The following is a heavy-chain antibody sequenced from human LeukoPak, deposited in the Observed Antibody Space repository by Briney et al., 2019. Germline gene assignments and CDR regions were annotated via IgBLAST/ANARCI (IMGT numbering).Heavy chain of an antibody. CDR2: IYYSGST. CDR3: ARATAAAGRKQFDY. Sequence: PSETLSLTCTVSGGSISSGDYYWSWIRQHPGKGLEWIGYIYYSGSTYYNPSLKSRVTISVDTSKNQFSLKLSSVTAADTAVYYCARATAAAGRKQFDYWGQGTLVTVSS. V-gene: IGHV4-31*03. J-gene: IGHJ4*02. CDR1: GGSISSGDYY. D-gene: IGHD6-13*01.